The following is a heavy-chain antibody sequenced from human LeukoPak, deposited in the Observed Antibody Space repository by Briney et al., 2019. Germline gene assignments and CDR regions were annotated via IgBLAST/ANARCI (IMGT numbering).Heavy chain of an antibody. CDR2: IRLGGGLT. J-gene: IGHJ2*01. CDR3: ARKITMVRGPLIKGYFDL. V-gene: IGHV3-23*01. Sequence: GGSLRLSCSGSGFTFMNYVMAWVRQAPGKGQEWVSSIRLGGGLTHSADPVKGRFIISRDMNTLFLQMNNLRPEDTAMYYCARKITMVRGPLIKGYFDLWGRGTLVSVSS. CDR1: GFTFMNYV. D-gene: IGHD3-10*01.